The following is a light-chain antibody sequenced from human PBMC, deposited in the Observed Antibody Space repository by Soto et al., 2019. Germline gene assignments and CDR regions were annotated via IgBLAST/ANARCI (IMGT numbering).Light chain of an antibody. CDR3: CSFAGL. Sequence: QSALTQPRSVSGSPGQSVAISCAGTSSDVGRYNYVSWYQQYPGKAPKLIIYDVTKRPSGVPDRFSSSKSGNTASLTISGLQAEDEADYYCCSFAGLFGGGTKLTVL. CDR2: DVT. V-gene: IGLV2-11*01. CDR1: SSDVGRYNY. J-gene: IGLJ2*01.